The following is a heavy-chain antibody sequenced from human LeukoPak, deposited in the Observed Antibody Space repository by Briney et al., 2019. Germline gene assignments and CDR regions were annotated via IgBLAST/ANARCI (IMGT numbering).Heavy chain of an antibody. CDR3: ARRPPTGAALDH. V-gene: IGHV3-48*01. Sequence: GGSLRLSCAASGFTFSVYGMNWVRQAPGKGLEWISYISSSTSTINYADSVKGRLTISRDNANDSLFLQMHSLGVDDTAVYYCARRPPTGAALDHWGQGTLVTVSS. CDR2: ISSSTSTI. CDR1: GFTFSVYG. J-gene: IGHJ5*02. D-gene: IGHD6-6*01.